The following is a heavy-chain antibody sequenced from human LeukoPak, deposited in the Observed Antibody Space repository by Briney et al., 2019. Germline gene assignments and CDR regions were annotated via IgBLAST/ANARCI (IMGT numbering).Heavy chain of an antibody. CDR3: AGGSVTGSGWDS. CDR2: TYYRSKWYN. J-gene: IGHJ4*02. Sequence: SQTLSLTCAISGDSVFSNGGAWNWIRHSPSRGLEWLGRTYYRSKWYNEYAVSMRSRVTINPDTSKNQFSLQLNSVTPEDTAVYYCAGGSVTGSGWDSWGQGTLVTVSS. D-gene: IGHD6-19*01. CDR1: GDSVFSNGGA. V-gene: IGHV6-1*01.